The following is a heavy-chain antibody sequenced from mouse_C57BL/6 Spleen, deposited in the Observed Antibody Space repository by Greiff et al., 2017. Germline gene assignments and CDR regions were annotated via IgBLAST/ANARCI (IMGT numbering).Heavy chain of an antibody. CDR2: IDPETGGT. Sequence: VKLMESGAELVRPGASVTLSCKASGYTFTDYEMHWVKQTPVHGLEWIGAIDPETGGTAYNQKFKGKAILTADKSSSTAYMELRSLTSEDSAVYYCTRGRDPRYFDYWGQGTTLTVSS. J-gene: IGHJ2*01. CDR1: GYTFTDYE. V-gene: IGHV1-15*01. CDR3: TRGRDPRYFDY.